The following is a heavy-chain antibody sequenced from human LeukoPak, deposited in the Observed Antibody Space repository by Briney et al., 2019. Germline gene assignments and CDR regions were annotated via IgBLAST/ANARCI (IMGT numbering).Heavy chain of an antibody. D-gene: IGHD3-22*01. CDR2: IYYSGST. V-gene: IGHV4-59*12. J-gene: IGHJ4*02. Sequence: SETLSLTCTVSGGSISSYYWSWIRQPPGKGLEWIGHIYYSGSTNCNPSLKSRVTISVDTSKSQFSLRLTSVTAADTAVYYCARENNYYDSSGYYDYWGQGTLVTVSS. CDR3: ARENNYYDSSGYYDY. CDR1: GGSISSYY.